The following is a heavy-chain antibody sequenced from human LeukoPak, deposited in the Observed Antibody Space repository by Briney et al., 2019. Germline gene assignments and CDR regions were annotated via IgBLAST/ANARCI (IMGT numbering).Heavy chain of an antibody. V-gene: IGHV4-30-2*01. D-gene: IGHD3-10*01. CDR2: IYHSGST. Sequence: SQTLSLTCTVSGGSISSGGYYWSWIRQPPGKGLEWIGYIYHSGSTYYNPSLKSRVTISVDRSKNQFSLKLSSVTAADTAVYYCARDGQAPSSLLWFGELFDAFDIWGQGTMVTVSS. CDR3: ARDGQAPSSLLWFGELFDAFDI. CDR1: GGSISSGGYY. J-gene: IGHJ3*02.